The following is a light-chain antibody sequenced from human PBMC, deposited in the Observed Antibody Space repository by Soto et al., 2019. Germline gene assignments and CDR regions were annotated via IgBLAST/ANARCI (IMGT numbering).Light chain of an antibody. Sequence: EIVLTQSPGTLSLSPGERATLSCRASQSVSSSYLAWYQQKPGQAPRLLIYDVSNRATGIPARFSGSGSGTDFTLTISSLEPEDFAVYYCQQRSNWPPTFGQGTKGDI. V-gene: IGKV3D-20*02. J-gene: IGKJ1*01. CDR2: DVS. CDR3: QQRSNWPPT. CDR1: QSVSSSY.